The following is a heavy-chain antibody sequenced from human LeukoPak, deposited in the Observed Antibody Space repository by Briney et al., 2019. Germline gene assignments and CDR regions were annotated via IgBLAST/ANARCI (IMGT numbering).Heavy chain of an antibody. D-gene: IGHD5-12*01. V-gene: IGHV4-59*01. CDR2: IYYSGST. Sequence: PSETLSLTCTVSGGSISSYYWSWIRQPPGKGLEWIGYIYYSGSTNYNPSLKSRVTISVDTSKNQFSLKLSSVTAADTAVYYCARAPLVGYSGYRYFDYWGQGTLVTVS. CDR1: GGSISSYY. CDR3: ARAPLVGYSGYRYFDY. J-gene: IGHJ4*02.